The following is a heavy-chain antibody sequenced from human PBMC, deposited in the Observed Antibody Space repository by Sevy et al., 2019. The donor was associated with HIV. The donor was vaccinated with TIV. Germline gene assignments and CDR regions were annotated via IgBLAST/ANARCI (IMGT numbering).Heavy chain of an antibody. J-gene: IGHJ5*02. D-gene: IGHD3-22*01. CDR1: GFTFSDYY. CDR2: ISRSGSTI. CDR3: ARENTMIEEPGWFDP. V-gene: IGHV3-11*01. Sequence: GGSLRLSCAASGFTFSDYYMSWNRQAPGKGLEWVSYISRSGSTINYAYSVKGRFTISRDNAKNSLYLQINSLRAEDTAVYYCARENTMIEEPGWFDPWGQGTLVTVSS.